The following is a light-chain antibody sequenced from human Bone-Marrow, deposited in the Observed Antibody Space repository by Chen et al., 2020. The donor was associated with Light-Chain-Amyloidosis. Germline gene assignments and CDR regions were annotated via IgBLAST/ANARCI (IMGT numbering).Light chain of an antibody. CDR3: QQYGTSPLT. CDR2: GSS. J-gene: IGKJ4*01. CDR1: QTISSNY. V-gene: IGKV3-20*01. Sequence: EIVLTQSPGTLSLSPGEGANLSCRASQTISSNYLTWYQQKFGQAPRLLIYGSSSRATGIPDRFTGSGSGTDFTLTINRLEPEDLAMYDCQQYGTSPLTFGGGTKVEIK.